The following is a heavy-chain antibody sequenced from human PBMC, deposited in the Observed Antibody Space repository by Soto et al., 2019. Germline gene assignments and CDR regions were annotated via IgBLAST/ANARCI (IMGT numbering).Heavy chain of an antibody. J-gene: IGHJ5*02. CDR2: IFYSGST. CDR3: ARSPHYCSSTSCAERNWFDP. CDR1: GGSISSGGYY. V-gene: IGHV4-31*03. Sequence: QVQLQESGPGLVKPSQTLSLTCTVSGGSISSGGYYWSWIRQPPGKGLEWIGYIFYSGSTYYNPSLNSGVTISVDTSKIQFSLKLSSVTAADTAVYYWARSPHYCSSTSCAERNWFDPWGQGTLVTVSS. D-gene: IGHD2-2*01.